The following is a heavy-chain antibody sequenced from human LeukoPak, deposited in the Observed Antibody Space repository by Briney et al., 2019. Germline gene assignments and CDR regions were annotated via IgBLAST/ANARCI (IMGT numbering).Heavy chain of an antibody. CDR1: GYSFSSYW. CDR2: IDNYGRTT. CDR3: ARDVGGAGSF. V-gene: IGHV3-74*01. J-gene: IGHJ4*02. Sequence: GGSLRLSCAASGYSFSSYWMHWVRQVPGKGRVWVSRIDNYGRTTDYADSVKGRFTISRDNAQNTLYLQMNSLNAEDTAVYYCARDVGGAGSFWGQGTLVTVSS. D-gene: IGHD3-10*01.